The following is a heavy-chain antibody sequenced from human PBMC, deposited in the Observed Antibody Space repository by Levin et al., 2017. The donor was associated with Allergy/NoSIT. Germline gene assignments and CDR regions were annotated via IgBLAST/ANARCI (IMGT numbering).Heavy chain of an antibody. CDR1: GFTFDDYA. J-gene: IGHJ3*02. Sequence: SCAASGFTFDDYAMHWVRQAPGKGLEWVSGISWNSGSIGYADSVKGRVTIPSDNAKNSLYLQMNSLRTEDNALYYCARDNIGLPDAFDSWGQGTMVIVSS. CDR2: ISWNSGSI. V-gene: IGHV3-9*01. D-gene: IGHD3-10*01. CDR3: ARDNIGLPDAFDS.